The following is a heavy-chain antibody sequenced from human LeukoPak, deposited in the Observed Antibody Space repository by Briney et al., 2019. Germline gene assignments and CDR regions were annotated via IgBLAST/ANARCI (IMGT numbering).Heavy chain of an antibody. J-gene: IGHJ6*04. V-gene: IGHV3-23*01. D-gene: IGHD3-10*02. Sequence: GGSLRLSCAASGFTFSTYRMSWVRQAPGKGLEWVSAISGSASSTYYADSVKGRFTISRDNAKNSLYLQMNSLRAEDTAVYYCAELGITMIGGVWGKGTTVTISS. CDR3: AELGITMIGGV. CDR1: GFTFSTYR. CDR2: ISGSASST.